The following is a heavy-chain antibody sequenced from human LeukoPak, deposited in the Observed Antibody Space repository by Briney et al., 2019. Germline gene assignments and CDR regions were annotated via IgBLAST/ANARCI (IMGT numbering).Heavy chain of an antibody. CDR3: ASRGFSYGSFDY. D-gene: IGHD5-18*01. Sequence: PGGSPRLSCAASGFTFSSYVMSWVRQAPGKGLEWVSAISGSGGSTYYADSVKGRFTISRDNSKNTVYLQMNSLRVEDTAVYYCASRGFSYGSFDYWGQGTLVTVSS. CDR1: GFTFSSYV. CDR2: ISGSGGST. J-gene: IGHJ4*02. V-gene: IGHV3-23*01.